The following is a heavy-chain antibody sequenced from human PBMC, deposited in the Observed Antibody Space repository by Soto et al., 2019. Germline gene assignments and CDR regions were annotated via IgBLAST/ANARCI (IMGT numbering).Heavy chain of an antibody. CDR1: GFTFSSYA. V-gene: IGHV3-30-3*01. D-gene: IGHD3-10*01. CDR3: ARDPMGRYYGSGSYYFDY. J-gene: IGHJ4*02. CDR2: ISYDGSNK. Sequence: QVQLVESGGGVVQPGRSLRLSCAASGFTFSSYAMHWVRQAPGKGLEWVAVISYDGSNKYYADSVKGRFTISRDNSKNTLDRQMNSLRAEDTAVYYCARDPMGRYYGSGSYYFDYWGQGTLVTVSS.